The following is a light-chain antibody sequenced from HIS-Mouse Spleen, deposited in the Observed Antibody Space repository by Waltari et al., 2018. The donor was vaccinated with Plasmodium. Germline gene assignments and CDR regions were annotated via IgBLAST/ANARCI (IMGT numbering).Light chain of an antibody. CDR1: QDISNY. J-gene: IGKJ3*01. V-gene: IGKV1-33*01. CDR3: QQYDNLPPLFT. Sequence: DIQMTQSPSSLSASVGDRVTITCQASQDISNYLNWYQQKPGKAPKLLISDACNLETGVTSRFSGSGSETDFTFTISSLQPEDIATYYCQQYDNLPPLFTFGPGTKVDIK. CDR2: DAC.